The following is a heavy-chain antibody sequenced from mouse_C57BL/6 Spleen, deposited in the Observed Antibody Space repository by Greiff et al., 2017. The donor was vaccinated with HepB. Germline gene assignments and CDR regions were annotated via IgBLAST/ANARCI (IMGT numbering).Heavy chain of an antibody. J-gene: IGHJ2*01. V-gene: IGHV1-42*01. CDR2: INPSTGGT. D-gene: IGHD2-3*01. Sequence: EVQLQQSGPELVKPGASVKISCKASGYSFTGYYMNWVKQSPEKSLEWIGEINPSTGGTTYNQKFKAKATLTVDKSSSTAYMQLKSLTSEDSAVYYCARADGYPDYWGQGTTLTVSS. CDR3: ARADGYPDY. CDR1: GYSFTGYY.